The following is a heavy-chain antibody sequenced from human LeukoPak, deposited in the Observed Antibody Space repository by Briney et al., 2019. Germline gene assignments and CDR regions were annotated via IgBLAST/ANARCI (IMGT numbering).Heavy chain of an antibody. CDR1: GYTLTELS. Sequence: ASVKVSCKVSGYTLTELSMHWVRQAPGKGLEWMGGFDPEDGETIYAQKFQGRVTMTEDTSTDTAYMELSSLRSEDTAVYYCATNLYSSGWYNWFDPWGQGTLVTVSS. J-gene: IGHJ5*02. V-gene: IGHV1-24*01. CDR3: ATNLYSSGWYNWFDP. CDR2: FDPEDGET. D-gene: IGHD6-19*01.